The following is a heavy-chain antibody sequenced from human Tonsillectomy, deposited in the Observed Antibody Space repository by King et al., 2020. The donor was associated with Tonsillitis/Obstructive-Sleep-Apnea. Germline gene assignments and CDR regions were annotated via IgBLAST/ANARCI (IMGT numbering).Heavy chain of an antibody. V-gene: IGHV1-2*02. D-gene: IGHD3-10*01. J-gene: IGHJ6*02. Sequence: QLVQSGAEVKKPGASVKVSCKASGYTFTGYYMHWVRQAPGQGLEWMGWINPNSGGTNYAQKFQGRVTMTRDTSISTAYMELSRLRSDDTAVYFCARDYVSLWFGCSNGMDVWGQGTTVTVSS. CDR1: GYTFTGYY. CDR2: INPNSGGT. CDR3: ARDYVSLWFGCSNGMDV.